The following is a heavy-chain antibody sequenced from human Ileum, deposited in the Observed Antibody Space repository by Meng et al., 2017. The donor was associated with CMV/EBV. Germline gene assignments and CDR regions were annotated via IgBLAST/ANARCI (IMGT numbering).Heavy chain of an antibody. D-gene: IGHD1-14*01. CDR1: GGTFADYA. J-gene: IGHJ4*02. Sequence: QVQLGQSGTEVKKPGSSVIVSCKASGGTFADYAISGVRQAPGQGLEWVGGIIPTLGAEEYAENFQGRLKITADESTTIAYMELSSLKSEDTAVYYCARGEPFDFWGQGTLVTVSS. CDR3: ARGEPFDF. V-gene: IGHV1-69*12. CDR2: IIPTLGAE.